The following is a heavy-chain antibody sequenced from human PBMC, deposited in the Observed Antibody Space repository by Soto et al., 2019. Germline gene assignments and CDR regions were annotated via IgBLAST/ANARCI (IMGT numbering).Heavy chain of an antibody. CDR3: AHRRLDGSDSDLDF. CDR1: GFSLTTNGVG. D-gene: IGHD3-10*01. J-gene: IGHJ4*02. Sequence: SGPTLVNPTQTLTLTCSVYGFSLTTNGVGVTWIRQPPGKALEWLALIYWDDDKRYSPSLKSRLTVTRDASKNQVVLTMTNMDPVDTATYYCAHRRLDGSDSDLDFWGQGTLVTVSS. V-gene: IGHV2-5*02. CDR2: IYWDDDK.